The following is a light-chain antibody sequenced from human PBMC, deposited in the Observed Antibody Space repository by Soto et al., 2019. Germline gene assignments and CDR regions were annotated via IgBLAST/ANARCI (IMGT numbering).Light chain of an antibody. J-gene: IGKJ1*01. CDR1: QIISTY. CDR3: QQTYSAPPT. CDR2: AAS. Sequence: DVKINQSPSTLSASVGDRVTITCRASQIISTYLNWYQQRAGLAPRLLIYAASSLQSGVPPRFSGSGSGTDFTLTISSLQPEDFATYFCQQTYSAPPTFGQGSKVDIK. V-gene: IGKV1-39*01.